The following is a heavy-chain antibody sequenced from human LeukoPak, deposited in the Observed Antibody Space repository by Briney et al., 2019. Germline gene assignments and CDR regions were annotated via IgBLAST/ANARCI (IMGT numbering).Heavy chain of an antibody. J-gene: IGHJ4*02. D-gene: IGHD2-15*01. CDR2: INPNSGGT. CDR3: AVGYCSGGSCHQIPFDY. CDR1: GYTFTGYY. V-gene: IGHV1-2*02. Sequence: VSVKVSCKASGYTFTGYYMHWVRQAPGQGLEWMGWINPNSGGTNYAQKFQGRVTMTRDTSISTAYMELSRLRSDDTAVYYCAVGYCSGGSCHQIPFDYWGQGTLVTVSS.